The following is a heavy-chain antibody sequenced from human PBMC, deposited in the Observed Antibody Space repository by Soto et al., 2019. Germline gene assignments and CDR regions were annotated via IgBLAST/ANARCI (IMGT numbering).Heavy chain of an antibody. Sequence: SVKVSCKASGGTFSSYAISWVRQAPGQGLEWMGGIIPIFGTANYAQKFQGRVTITADESTSTAYMELSSLRSEDTAVYYCAREVRMTTHYYYYYYGMDVWGQGTTVTVSS. V-gene: IGHV1-69*13. CDR2: IIPIFGTA. CDR1: GGTFSSYA. CDR3: AREVRMTTHYYYYYYGMDV. D-gene: IGHD4-4*01. J-gene: IGHJ6*02.